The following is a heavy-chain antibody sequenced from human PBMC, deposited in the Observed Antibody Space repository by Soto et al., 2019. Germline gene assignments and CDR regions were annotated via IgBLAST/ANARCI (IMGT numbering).Heavy chain of an antibody. J-gene: IGHJ6*02. CDR1: GGSVSSGDYF. CDR2: IYYSGST. V-gene: IGHV4-61*08. CDR3: ARSPNYYYYGFDV. D-gene: IGHD3-10*01. Sequence: SETLFLTCTVSGGSVSSGDYFWSWLRQSPGKRLEWIAYIYYSGSTNYNPSLKSRATISVDTSKSQVSLTLTSMTAADAALYYCARSPNYYYYGFDVWGQGTAVTVSS.